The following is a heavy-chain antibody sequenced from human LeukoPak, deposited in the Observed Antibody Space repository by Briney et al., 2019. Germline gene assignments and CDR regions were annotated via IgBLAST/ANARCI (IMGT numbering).Heavy chain of an antibody. J-gene: IGHJ4*02. CDR1: GFTFSSYS. Sequence: GGSLRLSCAASGFTFSSYSMNWVRQAPGKGLEWVSYISSSSSTIYYADSVKGRFTISRDNAKNSLYLQMSSLRAEDTAVYYCARDRDDYGDYVFDYWGQGTLVTVSS. CDR3: ARDRDDYGDYVFDY. V-gene: IGHV3-48*01. D-gene: IGHD4-17*01. CDR2: ISSSSSTI.